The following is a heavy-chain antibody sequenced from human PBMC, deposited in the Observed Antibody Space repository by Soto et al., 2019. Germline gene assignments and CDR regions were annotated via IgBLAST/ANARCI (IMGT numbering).Heavy chain of an antibody. CDR2: ISAYNGNT. J-gene: IGHJ5*02. CDR1: GYSFKSNG. D-gene: IGHD2-2*01. CDR3: ARDEPIVPAASRLDP. Sequence: QVQLVQSGAEVKKPGASVKVSCKASGYSFKSNGITWVRQAPGQGLEWVGWISAYNGNTKYAEKIQGRVTMTTDTSTSTGYMELRSLTSDDTAVYYCARDEPIVPAASRLDPWGQGTLVTVSS. V-gene: IGHV1-18*04.